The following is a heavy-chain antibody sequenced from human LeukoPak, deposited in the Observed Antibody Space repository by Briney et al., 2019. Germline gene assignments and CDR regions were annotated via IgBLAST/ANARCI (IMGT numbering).Heavy chain of an antibody. V-gene: IGHV3-23*01. Sequence: PGGSLRLSCAASGLNFSKYAMTWVRQAPGKGLEGVVGISGSGNNTYYADSVKGRFTISRDNSKNTLYLQMNSLRAEDTAVYYCAKGSSIAAAGYFDYWGQGTLVTVSS. J-gene: IGHJ4*02. D-gene: IGHD6-13*01. CDR2: ISGSGNNT. CDR1: GLNFSKYA. CDR3: AKGSSIAAAGYFDY.